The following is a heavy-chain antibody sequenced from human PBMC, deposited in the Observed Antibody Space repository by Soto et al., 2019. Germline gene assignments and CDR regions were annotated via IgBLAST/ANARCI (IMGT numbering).Heavy chain of an antibody. D-gene: IGHD2-2*01. CDR1: SGSISSYY. J-gene: IGHJ4*02. Sequence: SETLSLTFTVSSGSISSYYWNWIRQPPGKGLEWIGSIYYTANTKQSQSTKSPVNISVDTSKKKFSLKLKSVNAADKDMYYCARGYCSSTSCYEFEYWGQGNLVTSPQ. V-gene: IGHV4-59*01. CDR3: ARGYCSSTSCYEFEY. CDR2: IYYTANT.